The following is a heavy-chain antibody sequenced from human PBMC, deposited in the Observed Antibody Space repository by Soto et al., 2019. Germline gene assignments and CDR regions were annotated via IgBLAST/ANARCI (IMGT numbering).Heavy chain of an antibody. V-gene: IGHV3-23*01. J-gene: IGHJ4*02. CDR3: ASFSSAVVRFDY. CDR2: ISGSGGST. CDR1: GFTFSSYA. Sequence: GGSLRLSCAASGFTFSSYAMSWVRQAPGKGLEWVSAISGSGGSTYYADSVKGRFTSSRDNSKNTLYLQMNSLRAEDTAVYYCASFSSAVVRFDYWGQGTLVTVSS. D-gene: IGHD6-19*01.